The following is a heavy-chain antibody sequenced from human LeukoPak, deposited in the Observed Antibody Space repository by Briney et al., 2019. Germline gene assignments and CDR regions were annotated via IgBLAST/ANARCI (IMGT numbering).Heavy chain of an antibody. CDR3: ARQLGSDFDY. D-gene: IGHD7-27*01. V-gene: IGHV4-59*01. CDR1: GGSISSYY. J-gene: IGHJ4*02. CDR2: IYYSGST. Sequence: SETLSLTCTVSGGSISSYYWSWIRQPPGKGLEWIGYIYYSGSTNYNPSLKSRVTISVDTSKNQFSLKLSSVTAADTAVYYCARQLGSDFDYWGQGTLVTVSS.